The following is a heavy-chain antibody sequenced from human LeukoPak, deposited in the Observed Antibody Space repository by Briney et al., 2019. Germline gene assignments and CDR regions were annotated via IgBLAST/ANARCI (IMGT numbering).Heavy chain of an antibody. CDR1: GASFSNYH. CDR2: IYYSGST. Sequence: SDTLSLICNASGASFSNYHWSWIRQPPGKGLEWIGNIYYSGSTTYNASHKSRITVSVDMTKNQFDLKLSSVTDADTAVYYCASFSITMISQGMDDWGKGTLVTVSS. D-gene: IGHD3-22*01. V-gene: IGHV4-59*07. J-gene: IGHJ6*04. CDR3: ASFSITMISQGMDD.